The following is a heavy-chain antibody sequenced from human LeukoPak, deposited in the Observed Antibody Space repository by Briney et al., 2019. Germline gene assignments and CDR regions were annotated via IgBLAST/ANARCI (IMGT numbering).Heavy chain of an antibody. D-gene: IGHD3-22*01. CDR1: GGSISSTSYY. V-gene: IGHV4-39*01. CDR2: IYYSGST. Sequence: SETLSLTCAVSGGSISSTSYYWAWIRQPPGKGLEWIGTIYYSGSTYHNPSLKSRVSLSVDTSRNQFSLRLSSVDAADTAVYYCAKAGVRYFDSSGLYAFDFWGQGTAVTVSS. J-gene: IGHJ3*01. CDR3: AKAGVRYFDSSGLYAFDF.